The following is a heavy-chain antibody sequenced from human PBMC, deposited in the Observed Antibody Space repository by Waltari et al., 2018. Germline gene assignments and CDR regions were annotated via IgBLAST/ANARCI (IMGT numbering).Heavy chain of an antibody. CDR1: GGSLSPYY. V-gene: IGHV4-4*07. D-gene: IGHD1-7*01. CDR2: IYATGST. CDR3: ARAVSWNYDY. J-gene: IGHJ4*02. Sequence: QVQLRESGPGLVKPSETLSLTCTVSGGSLSPYYWSWIRQLAGKGLEWIGRIYATGSTNYNPSLKSRVTMSLDTSKNQFSLKLSSVTAADTAMYYCARAVSWNYDYWGQGILVTVSS.